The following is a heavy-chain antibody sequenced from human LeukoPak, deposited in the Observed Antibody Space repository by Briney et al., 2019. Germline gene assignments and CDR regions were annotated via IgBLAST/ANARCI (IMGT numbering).Heavy chain of an antibody. Sequence: SETLSLTCTVSGGSISSSSYYWSWIRQPPGKGLEWIGYIYYSGSTYYNPSLKSRVTISVDTSKNQFSLKLSSVTAADTAVYYCARGTAKYSSGNWFDPWGQGTLVTVSS. D-gene: IGHD6-25*01. V-gene: IGHV4-30-4*08. CDR2: IYYSGST. J-gene: IGHJ5*02. CDR1: GGSISSSSYY. CDR3: ARGTAKYSSGNWFDP.